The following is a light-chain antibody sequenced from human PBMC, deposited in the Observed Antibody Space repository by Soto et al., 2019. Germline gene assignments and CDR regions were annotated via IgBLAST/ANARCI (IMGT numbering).Light chain of an antibody. CDR2: AAS. Sequence: AIQLTQSPSSLSASVGDRVTIACRASQGISSYLGWYQQKPGKAPKLLIYAASSLQSGVPSRFSVSGSGTDLTITISSLQPEDCETYYCLQDYNYPWTFGQGTKVDI. CDR3: LQDYNYPWT. J-gene: IGKJ1*01. CDR1: QGISSY. V-gene: IGKV1-6*01.